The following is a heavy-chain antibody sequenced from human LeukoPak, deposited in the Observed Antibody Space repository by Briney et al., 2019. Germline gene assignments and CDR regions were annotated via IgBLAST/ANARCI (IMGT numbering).Heavy chain of an antibody. Sequence: GGSLRLSCAASGFTFSSYDMHWVRQATGKGLEWVSAIGTAGDTYYPGSVKGRFTISRENAKNSLYLQMNSLRAGDTAVYYCARGGVEEYYFDYWGQGTLVTVSS. CDR3: ARGGVEEYYFDY. CDR2: IGTAGDT. CDR1: GFTFSSYD. D-gene: IGHD3-10*01. J-gene: IGHJ4*02. V-gene: IGHV3-13*01.